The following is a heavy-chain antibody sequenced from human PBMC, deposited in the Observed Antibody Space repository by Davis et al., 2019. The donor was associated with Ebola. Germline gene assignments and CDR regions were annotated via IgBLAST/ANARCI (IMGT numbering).Heavy chain of an antibody. D-gene: IGHD5-24*01. V-gene: IGHV4-59*06. J-gene: IGHJ3*02. Sequence: MPSETLSLTCTVSGGSISSYYWSWIRQHPGKGLEWIGYIYYSGSTYYNPSLKSRVTISVDTSKNQFSLKLSSVTAADTAVYYCARAATRDGYNFRPHFDIWGQGTMVTVSS. CDR2: IYYSGST. CDR3: ARAATRDGYNFRPHFDI. CDR1: GGSISSYY.